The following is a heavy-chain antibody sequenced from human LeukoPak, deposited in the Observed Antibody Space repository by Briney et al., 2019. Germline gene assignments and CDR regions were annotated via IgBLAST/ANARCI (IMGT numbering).Heavy chain of an antibody. CDR1: GGSISSYY. CDR2: IYYSGST. Sequence: PSETLSLTCTVSGGSISSYYWSWLRQPPGKGLEWIGCIYYSGSTNYNPSLKSRVTISVDTSKNQFSLKLSSVTAADTAVYYCARGATTIDYWGQGTLVTVSS. CDR3: ARGATTIDY. J-gene: IGHJ4*02. V-gene: IGHV4-59*01. D-gene: IGHD4-11*01.